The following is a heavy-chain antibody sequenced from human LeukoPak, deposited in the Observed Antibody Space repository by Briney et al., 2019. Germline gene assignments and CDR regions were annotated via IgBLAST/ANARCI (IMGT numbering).Heavy chain of an antibody. CDR3: AREGDFWSGPSGYFDN. D-gene: IGHD3-3*01. CDR2: ISSSGRTI. CDR1: GFIFSSYD. V-gene: IGHV3-48*03. J-gene: IGHJ4*02. Sequence: GGSLRLSCAASGFIFSSYDVNWVRQAPGKGLEWVSYISSSGRTIYYADSVEGRFTISRDNAKNSLYPQMNSLRAEDTAVYYCAREGDFWSGPSGYFDNWGQGTLVTVSS.